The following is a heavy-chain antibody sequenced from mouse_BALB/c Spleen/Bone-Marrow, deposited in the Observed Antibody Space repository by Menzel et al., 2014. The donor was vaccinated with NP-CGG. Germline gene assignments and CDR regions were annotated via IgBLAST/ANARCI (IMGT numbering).Heavy chain of an antibody. V-gene: IGHV1S81*02. CDR3: TRNGPDSSGYPAWFAY. Sequence: QVQLQQPGAELVKPGASVKSSCKASGYTFTIYYMFWVKQRPGQGLEWIGEINPSNGGTNFNEKFKSKATLTVDKSSSTAYMQLSSLTSEDSAVYYCTRNGPDSSGYPAWFAYWGQGTLVTVSA. CDR1: GYTFTIYY. J-gene: IGHJ3*01. D-gene: IGHD3-2*01. CDR2: INPSNGGT.